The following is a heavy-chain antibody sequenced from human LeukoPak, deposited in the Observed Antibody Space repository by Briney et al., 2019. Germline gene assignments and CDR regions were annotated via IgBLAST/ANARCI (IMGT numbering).Heavy chain of an antibody. V-gene: IGHV4-39*02. D-gene: IGHD2/OR15-2a*01. CDR2: IHYTGGT. J-gene: IGHJ6*03. Sequence: PSETLSLALSLVAPSVATTAAGSGWIRQPPGKGLEWIGTIHYTGGTYYNPSLRTRVTIYALTSKNQFSLKLSSVTAADTAVYYCARDRGVGAWDYFDMDVWGKGATVTVSS. CDR3: ARDRGVGAWDYFDMDV. CDR1: VAPSVATTAA.